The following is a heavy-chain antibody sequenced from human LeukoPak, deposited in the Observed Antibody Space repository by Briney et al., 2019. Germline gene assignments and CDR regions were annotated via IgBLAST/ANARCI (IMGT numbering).Heavy chain of an antibody. CDR3: AKDMGIAAAGTLDY. J-gene: IGHJ4*02. CDR2: IRYDGDNK. CDR1: GFTFSTYG. D-gene: IGHD6-13*01. V-gene: IGHV3-30*02. Sequence: GGSLRLSCAASGFTFSTYGMHWVRQAPGKGLDWVAFIRYDGDNKYYADSVKGRFTISRDNSKNTLYLQMNSLRAEDTAVYYCAKDMGIAAAGTLDYWGQGTLVTVSS.